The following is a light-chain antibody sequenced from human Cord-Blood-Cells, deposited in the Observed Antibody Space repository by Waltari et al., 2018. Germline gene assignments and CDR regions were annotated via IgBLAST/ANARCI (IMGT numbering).Light chain of an antibody. J-gene: IGKJ4*01. V-gene: IGKV3-11*01. CDR1: QSVSSY. CDR2: DAS. Sequence: EIVFTQSPATLSLTTGERATLPCRASQSVSSYLAWYQQKPGQAPRLLIYDASNRATGIPARFSGSGAGTDFTLIISSLEPEDFSVYYCQQRSNWPPLTFGGGTKVEIK. CDR3: QQRSNWPPLT.